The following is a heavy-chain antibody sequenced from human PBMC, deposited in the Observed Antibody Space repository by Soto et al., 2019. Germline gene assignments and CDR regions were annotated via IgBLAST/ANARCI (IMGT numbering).Heavy chain of an antibody. CDR3: TTITMVRGVIMSLFGYYYGMDV. CDR1: GFTFSNAW. V-gene: IGHV3-15*07. J-gene: IGHJ6*02. CDR2: IKSKTDGGTT. D-gene: IGHD3-10*01. Sequence: GSLRLSCAASGFTFSNAWMNWVRQAPGKGLEWVGRIKSKTDGGTTDYAAPVKGRFTISRDDSKNTLYLQMNSLKTEDTAVYYCTTITMVRGVIMSLFGYYYGMDVWGQGTTVTV.